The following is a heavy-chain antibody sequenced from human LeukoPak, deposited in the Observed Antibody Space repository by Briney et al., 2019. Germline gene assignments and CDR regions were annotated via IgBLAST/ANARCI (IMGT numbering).Heavy chain of an antibody. V-gene: IGHV1-18*04. D-gene: IGHD1/OR15-1a*01. J-gene: IGHJ6*04. CDR1: GYTFTGYY. CDR3: ARDLDQHPVYYYGMDV. Sequence: ASVKVSCKASGYTFTGYYMHWVRQAPGQGLEWMGWISAYNGNTNYAQKLQGRVTMTTDTSTSTAYMELRSLRSDDTAVYYCARDLDQHPVYYYGMDVWGKGTTVTVSS. CDR2: ISAYNGNT.